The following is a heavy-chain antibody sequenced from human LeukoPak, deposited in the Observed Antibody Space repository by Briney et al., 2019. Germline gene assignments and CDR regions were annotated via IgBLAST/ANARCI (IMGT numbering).Heavy chain of an antibody. Sequence: PGGSLRLSCAASGFTFSSYGMSWVRQAPGKGPEWVSGISGGGGSTYYADSVKGRFTISRDNSKNTLYLQMDSLRAEDTAVYYCAKDSRAPATAINWGQGTLVTVSS. V-gene: IGHV3-23*01. CDR3: AKDSRAPATAIN. J-gene: IGHJ4*02. D-gene: IGHD2-2*01. CDR1: GFTFSSYG. CDR2: ISGGGGST.